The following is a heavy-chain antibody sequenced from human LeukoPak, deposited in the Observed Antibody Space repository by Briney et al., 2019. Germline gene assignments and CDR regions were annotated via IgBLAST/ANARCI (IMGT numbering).Heavy chain of an antibody. J-gene: IGHJ4*02. V-gene: IGHV4-39*07. CDR3: ASTIGVQEMATILFDY. D-gene: IGHD5-24*01. CDR1: GGSISSSSYY. Sequence: SETLSLTCTVSGGSISSSSYYWGWIRQPPGKGLEWIGSIYYSGSTYYNPSLKSRVTISVDTSKNQLSLKLSSVTAADTAVYYCASTIGVQEMATILFDYWGQGTLVTVSS. CDR2: IYYSGST.